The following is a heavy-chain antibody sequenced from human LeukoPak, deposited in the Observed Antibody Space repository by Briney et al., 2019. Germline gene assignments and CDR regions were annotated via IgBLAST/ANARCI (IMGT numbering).Heavy chain of an antibody. V-gene: IGHV3-9*01. J-gene: IGHJ1*01. CDR2: ITSKSGFI. Sequence: GGSLRLSCPASGFTLDDYAMHWVRQAPGKGLEWVSGITSKSGFIAYADSVKGRFTISRHSAKNSLYLQMTSLRPEDTAFYYCAKDLYTYSLQYSHHWGEGTLVTASS. CDR3: AKDLYTYSLQYSHH. D-gene: IGHD5-18*01. CDR1: GFTLDDYA.